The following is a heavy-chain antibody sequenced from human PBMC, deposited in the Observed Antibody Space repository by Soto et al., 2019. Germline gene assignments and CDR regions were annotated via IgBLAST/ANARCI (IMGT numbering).Heavy chain of an antibody. CDR2: INAGNGNT. CDR3: ARENSGYYYFDY. Sequence: ASGKVSCKASGYTFTSYSMHWVRQAPGQRLEWMGWINAGNGNTKYSQKFQGRVTITRDTSASTAYMELSSLRSEDTAVYYCARENSGYYYFDYWGQGTLVTVSS. CDR1: GYTFTSYS. V-gene: IGHV1-3*01. J-gene: IGHJ4*02. D-gene: IGHD5-12*01.